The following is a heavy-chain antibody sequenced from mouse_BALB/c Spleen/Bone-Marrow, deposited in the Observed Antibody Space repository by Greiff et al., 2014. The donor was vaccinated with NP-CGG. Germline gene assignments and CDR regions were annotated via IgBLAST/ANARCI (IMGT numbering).Heavy chain of an antibody. D-gene: IGHD2-4*01. Sequence: QVQLQQPGAELAKPGASVKMSCKASGYNFISYWMHWVKQRPGQGLEWIGYIDPSTGYTEYNQKLKDKATLTADKSSSKAYMQLSSLTSEDSAVYYCARNYDYDGGYYAMDYWGQGTSVTVSS. CDR1: GYNFISYW. J-gene: IGHJ4*01. CDR3: ARNYDYDGGYYAMDY. CDR2: IDPSTGYT. V-gene: IGHV1-7*01.